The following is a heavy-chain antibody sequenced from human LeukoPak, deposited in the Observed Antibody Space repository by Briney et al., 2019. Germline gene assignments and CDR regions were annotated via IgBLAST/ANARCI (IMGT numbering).Heavy chain of an antibody. CDR1: GFTFSSYS. Sequence: GSLRLSCAASGFTFSSYSMNWVRQAPGKGLEWVSSISSSSSYIYYADSVKGRFTISRDNAKNSLYLQMNSLRAEDTAVYYCARDGYCSSTSCYKGLNFDYWGQGTLVTVSS. CDR2: ISSSSSYI. V-gene: IGHV3-21*01. CDR3: ARDGYCSSTSCYKGLNFDY. D-gene: IGHD2-2*02. J-gene: IGHJ4*02.